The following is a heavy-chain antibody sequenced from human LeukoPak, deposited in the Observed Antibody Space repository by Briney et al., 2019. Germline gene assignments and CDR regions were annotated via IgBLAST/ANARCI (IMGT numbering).Heavy chain of an antibody. CDR2: ISDRSDSM. J-gene: IGHJ4*02. Sequence: GGSLRLSCAASGFTFSYYSMNWVRQAPGKGLEWVSYISDRSDSMYYADSVKGRFTISRDNSKNTLYLQMNSLRAEDTAVYYCAKDDRDYGEGGFDYWGQGTLVTVSS. D-gene: IGHD4/OR15-4a*01. V-gene: IGHV3-23*01. CDR1: GFTFSYYS. CDR3: AKDDRDYGEGGFDY.